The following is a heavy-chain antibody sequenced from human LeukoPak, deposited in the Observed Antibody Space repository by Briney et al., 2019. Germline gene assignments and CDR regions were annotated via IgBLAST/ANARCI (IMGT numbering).Heavy chain of an antibody. V-gene: IGHV3-48*01. CDR1: GFTLSSYS. D-gene: IGHD3-16*01. Sequence: GGSLRLSCAASGFTLSSYSMNWVRQAPGKGLEWVSYISSSSSTIYYADSVKGRFTISRDNAKNSPYLQMNSLRAEDTAVYYCARGFGLKDYWGQGTLVTVSS. J-gene: IGHJ4*02. CDR3: ARGFGLKDY. CDR2: ISSSSSTI.